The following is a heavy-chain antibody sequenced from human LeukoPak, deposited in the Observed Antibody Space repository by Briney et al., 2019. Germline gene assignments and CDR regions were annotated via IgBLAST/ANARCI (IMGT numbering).Heavy chain of an antibody. CDR3: ARDPLMIPSKDIVVVPAAPDY. Sequence: GGSLRLSCAASGFTFSSYWMSWVRQAPGKGLEWVANIKQDGSEKYYVDSVKGRFTISRDNAKNSLYLQMNSLRAEDTAVYYCARDPLMIPSKDIVVVPAAPDYWGQGTLVTVSS. D-gene: IGHD2-2*01. CDR1: GFTFSSYW. CDR2: IKQDGSEK. V-gene: IGHV3-7*01. J-gene: IGHJ4*02.